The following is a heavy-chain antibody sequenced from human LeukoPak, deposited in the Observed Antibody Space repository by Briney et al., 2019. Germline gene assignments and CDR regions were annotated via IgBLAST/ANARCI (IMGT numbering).Heavy chain of an antibody. J-gene: IGHJ4*02. CDR2: IYYSGST. CDR1: GGSISSYY. CDR3: AGCCGGDCFYLDY. V-gene: IGHV4-59*12. Sequence: SETLTLTCTVSGGSISSYYWSWIRQPPGKGLEWIGYIYYSGSTNYNPSLKSRVTISDDTSKSQFSLKLSSVTAADAAVYYCAGCCGGDCFYLDYWGQGTLVTVSS. D-gene: IGHD2-21*02.